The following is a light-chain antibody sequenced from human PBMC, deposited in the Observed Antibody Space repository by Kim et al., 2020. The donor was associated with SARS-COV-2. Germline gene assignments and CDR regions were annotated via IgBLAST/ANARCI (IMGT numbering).Light chain of an antibody. CDR2: LNSDGSH. Sequence: ASVKLTCTLRSGHSSYAIAWHQQQPEKGPRYLMTLNSDGSHSKGDGIPDRFSGSSSGAERYLTISSLQSEDEADYYCQTWGTGIRVFGGGTQLTVL. CDR3: QTWGTGIRV. V-gene: IGLV4-69*01. J-gene: IGLJ3*02. CDR1: SGHSSYA.